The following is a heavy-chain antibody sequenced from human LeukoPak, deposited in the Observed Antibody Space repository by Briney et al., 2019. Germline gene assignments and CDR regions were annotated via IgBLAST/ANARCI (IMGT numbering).Heavy chain of an antibody. CDR1: GFTFSTYG. V-gene: IGHV3-30*18. CDR2: ISYDGSNK. J-gene: IGHJ6*02. Sequence: PGRSLRLSCAASGFTFSTYGMHWVRQAPGKGLEWVAVISYDGSNKYYADSVKGRFTISRDNSKNTLYLQMNSLRGEDTAVYYCAKVSRYCSSTSCWTNYYYYVMDVWGQGTTVTVSS. D-gene: IGHD2-2*01. CDR3: AKVSRYCSSTSCWTNYYYYVMDV.